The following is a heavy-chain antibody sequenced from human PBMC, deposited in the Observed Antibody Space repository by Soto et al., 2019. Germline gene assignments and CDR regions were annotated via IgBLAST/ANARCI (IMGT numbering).Heavy chain of an antibody. CDR1: GFTFRSYV. Sequence: QVQLVESGGGVVQPGTSLRVSCVGSGFTFRSYVIHWVRQAPGKGLEWVALTSYDGSDKYYGDSVRGRVTISRDNSRNTVDLQMDSRSLEDTALYYCARWGTTGGLDVWGQGTLVSVSS. CDR2: TSYDGSDK. D-gene: IGHD3-16*01. CDR3: ARWGTTGGLDV. J-gene: IGHJ1*01. V-gene: IGHV3-30*19.